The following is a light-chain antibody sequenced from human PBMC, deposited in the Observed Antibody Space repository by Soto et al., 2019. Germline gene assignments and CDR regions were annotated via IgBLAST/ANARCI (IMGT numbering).Light chain of an antibody. CDR1: NSNIGSNT. V-gene: IGLV1-44*01. CDR3: AAWGDSLNGRV. Sequence: QSVLTQPPSASGTPGQRVTISCSGSNSNIGSNTVNWYQQLPGTAPKLLIYYDNLRPSGVPDRISGSKSGTSASLAISGLQSDDEADYYCAAWGDSLNGRVFGTGTKGTVL. CDR2: YDN. J-gene: IGLJ1*01.